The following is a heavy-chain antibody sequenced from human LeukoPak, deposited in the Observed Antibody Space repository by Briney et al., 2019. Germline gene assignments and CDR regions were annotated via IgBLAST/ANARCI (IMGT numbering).Heavy chain of an antibody. CDR2: IYYSGNT. D-gene: IGHD5-18*01. Sequence: PSETLSLTCTVSGGSISNYYWSWLRQPPGKGLEWIGYIYYSGNTNYNPSLKSRVTISVNTSKNQFSLKLSSVTAADTAVYYCARDQRYSYGLDYYYGMDVWGQGTTVTVSS. J-gene: IGHJ6*02. CDR3: ARDQRYSYGLDYYYGMDV. V-gene: IGHV4-59*01. CDR1: GGSISNYY.